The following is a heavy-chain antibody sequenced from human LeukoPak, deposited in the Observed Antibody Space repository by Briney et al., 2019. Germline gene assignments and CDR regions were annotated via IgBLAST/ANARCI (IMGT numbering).Heavy chain of an antibody. CDR3: AKDITQVGAHFDY. V-gene: IGHV3-48*03. D-gene: IGHD1-26*01. CDR1: GFTFSSYE. CDR2: ISSSGSTI. Sequence: GGSLRLSCAASGFTFSSYEMNWVRQAPGKGLEWVSYISSSGSTIYYADSVKGRFTISRDNAKNSLYLQMNSLRAEDTALYYCAKDITQVGAHFDYWGQGTLVTVSS. J-gene: IGHJ4*02.